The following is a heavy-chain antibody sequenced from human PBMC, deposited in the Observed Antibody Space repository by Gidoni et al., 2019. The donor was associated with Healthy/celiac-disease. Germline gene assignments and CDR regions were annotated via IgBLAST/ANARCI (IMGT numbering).Heavy chain of an antibody. CDR2: ISWDGGST. J-gene: IGHJ4*02. D-gene: IGHD3-16*02. Sequence: EVQLVESGGVVVQPGGSLRLSCAASGFPFDDYTMHWVRQAPGKGLEWGSLISWDGGSTYYADSVKGRFTISRDNSKNSLYLQMNSLRTEDTALYYCAKAGVWGSYRYDYWGQGTLVTVSS. CDR1: GFPFDDYT. CDR3: AKAGVWGSYRYDY. V-gene: IGHV3-43*01.